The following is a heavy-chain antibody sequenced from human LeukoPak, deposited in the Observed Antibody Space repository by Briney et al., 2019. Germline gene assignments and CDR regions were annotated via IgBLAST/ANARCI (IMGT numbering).Heavy chain of an antibody. Sequence: GGSLRLSCAASGFTFSSYSMNWVRQAPGKGLEWVSSISSSSSYIYYADSVKGRFTISRDNAKNSLYLQMNSLRAEDTAVYYCATPAAAVTNYWGQGTLVTVSS. D-gene: IGHD6-13*01. CDR1: GFTFSSYS. V-gene: IGHV3-21*01. J-gene: IGHJ4*02. CDR2: ISSSSSYI. CDR3: ATPAAAVTNY.